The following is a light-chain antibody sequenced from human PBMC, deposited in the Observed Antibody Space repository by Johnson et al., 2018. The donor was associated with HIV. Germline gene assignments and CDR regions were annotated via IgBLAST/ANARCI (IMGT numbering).Light chain of an antibody. Sequence: SVLTQPPSVSAAPGQKVTISCSGSSSNIGNNYVSWYQQLPGTAPKLLIYDNNKRPSGIPDRFSGPKSGTSATLGITGLQTGDEADYYCGTWDSSLSVFYVFGTGTKVTVL. CDR3: GTWDSSLSVFYV. CDR1: SSNIGNNY. V-gene: IGLV1-51*01. J-gene: IGLJ1*01. CDR2: DNN.